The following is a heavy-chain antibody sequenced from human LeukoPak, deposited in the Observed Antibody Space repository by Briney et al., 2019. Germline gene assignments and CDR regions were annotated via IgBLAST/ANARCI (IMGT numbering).Heavy chain of an antibody. CDR1: GGSISSYY. D-gene: IGHD6-13*01. Sequence: PSETLSLTCTVSGGSISSYYWSWIRQPPGKGLEWIGYIYYSGSTSCNPSLKSRVTISVDTSKNQFSLKLSSVTAADTAVYYCARARAPYSSSWQYYFDYWGQGTLVTVSS. J-gene: IGHJ4*02. CDR3: ARARAPYSSSWQYYFDY. V-gene: IGHV4-59*01. CDR2: IYYSGST.